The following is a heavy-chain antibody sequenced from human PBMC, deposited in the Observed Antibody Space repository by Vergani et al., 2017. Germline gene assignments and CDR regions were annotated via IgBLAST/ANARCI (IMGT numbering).Heavy chain of an antibody. D-gene: IGHD3-22*01. CDR3: ARDWYDSSGYYLYFDY. Sequence: QVQLVQSGAEVKKPGSSVKVSCKASGGTFSSYAIGWVRQAPGQGLEWMGGIIPIFGTANYAQKFQGRVTITADESTSTAYMELSSLRSEDTAVYYCARDWYDSSGYYLYFDYWGQGTLVTVSS. J-gene: IGHJ4*02. CDR2: IIPIFGTA. V-gene: IGHV1-69*01. CDR1: GGTFSSYA.